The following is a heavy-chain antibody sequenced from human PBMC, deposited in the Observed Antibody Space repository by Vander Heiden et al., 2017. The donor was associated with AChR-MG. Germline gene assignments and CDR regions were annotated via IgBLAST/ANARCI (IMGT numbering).Heavy chain of an antibody. Sequence: QITLKESGPTLVKPTQTLTLTCTFSGFSLSTSAVGVGWIRQPSGKALEWLALIYWDDDKRYSPALKSRLTITKDTSKNQVVLTVTNMDPVDTATYYCAHIRDYDGSFDSWGQGTLVTVSS. CDR2: IYWDDDK. V-gene: IGHV2-5*02. CDR1: GFSLSTSAVG. J-gene: IGHJ4*02. CDR3: AHIRDYDGSFDS. D-gene: IGHD3-22*01.